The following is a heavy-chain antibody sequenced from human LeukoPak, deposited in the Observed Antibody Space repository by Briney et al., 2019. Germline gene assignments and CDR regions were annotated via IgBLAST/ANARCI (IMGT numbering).Heavy chain of an antibody. V-gene: IGHV3-48*04. CDR3: AELGITMIGGV. Sequence: QTGGSLRLSCVASGFTFSSYGMHWVRQAPGKGLEWGSYISSSGSTIYYADSVKGRFTISRDNAKNSLYLQMNSLRAEDTAVYYCAELGITMIGGVWGKGPTVTISS. CDR1: GFTFSSYG. CDR2: ISSSGSTI. D-gene: IGHD3-10*02. J-gene: IGHJ6*04.